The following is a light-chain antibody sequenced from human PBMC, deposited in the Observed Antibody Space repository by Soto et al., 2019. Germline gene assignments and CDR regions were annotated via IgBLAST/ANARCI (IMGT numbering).Light chain of an antibody. Sequence: EIVLTQSPATLSLSPGERATLSCRASQSVASYLAWYQQKPDQAPRLLIYDASTRATGIPARFSGSGSGTDLSLTISSLEPEDFAVYYCQQRSNWPITFGQGKRLEIK. V-gene: IGKV3-11*01. CDR3: QQRSNWPIT. CDR1: QSVASY. J-gene: IGKJ5*01. CDR2: DAS.